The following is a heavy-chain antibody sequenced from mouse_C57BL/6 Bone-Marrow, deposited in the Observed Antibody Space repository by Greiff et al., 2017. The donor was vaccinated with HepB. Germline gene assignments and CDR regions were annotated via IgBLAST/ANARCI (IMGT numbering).Heavy chain of an antibody. CDR3: ARIRFYYGSSYWYFDV. J-gene: IGHJ1*03. CDR1: GYTFTGYW. CDR2: ILPGSGST. Sequence: VKLMESGAELMKPGASVKLSCKATGYTFTGYWIEWVKQRPGHGLEWIGEILPGSGSTNYNEKFKGKATFTADTSSNTAYMQLSSLTTEDSAIYYCARIRFYYGSSYWYFDVWGTGTTVTVSS. D-gene: IGHD1-1*01. V-gene: IGHV1-9*01.